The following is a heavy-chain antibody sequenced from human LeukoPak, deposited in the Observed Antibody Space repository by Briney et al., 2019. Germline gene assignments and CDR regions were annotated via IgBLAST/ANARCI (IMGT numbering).Heavy chain of an antibody. D-gene: IGHD2-2*01. V-gene: IGHV1-69*13. CDR1: GGTLSRFA. J-gene: IGHJ5*02. CDR3: ARVVTPRYCSTTSCYWKGWFDP. Sequence: GASVKVSCKASGGTLSRFAISCLRQAPGQVLDCLVGIIAVFCTANYAQKFQGRVTITADESTGTAYMELNSLRSEDTAVYYCARVVTPRYCSTTSCYWKGWFDPWGQGTLVTVSS. CDR2: IIAVFCTA.